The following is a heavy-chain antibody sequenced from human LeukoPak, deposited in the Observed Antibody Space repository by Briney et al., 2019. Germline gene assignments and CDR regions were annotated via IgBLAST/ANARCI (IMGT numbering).Heavy chain of an antibody. J-gene: IGHJ4*02. CDR1: GFTFSSYA. CDR3: AKVVTGGNCYQSDY. D-gene: IGHD2-15*01. CDR2: ISGSGGST. V-gene: IGHV3-23*01. Sequence: GGSLRLSCAASGFTFSSYAMSWVRQAPGKGLEWVLAISGSGGSTYYADSVKGRFTISRDNSKNTLYLQMNSLRAEDTAVYYCAKVVTGGNCYQSDYWGQGTLVTVSS.